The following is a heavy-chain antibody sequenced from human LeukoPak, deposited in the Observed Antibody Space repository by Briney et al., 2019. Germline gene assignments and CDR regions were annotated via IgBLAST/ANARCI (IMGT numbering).Heavy chain of an antibody. J-gene: IGHJ4*02. D-gene: IGHD4-17*01. V-gene: IGHV3-33*01. CDR1: GLTFNSYG. CDR2: IWYDGSNK. Sequence: QPGGSLRLSCAASGLTFNSYGIHWVRQAPGKGLEWVAFIWYDGSNKYYADSVKGRFTISRDNSKNTLYLQMNSLRAEDTAVYYCARARTTRGFDYWGQGTLVTVSS. CDR3: ARARTTRGFDY.